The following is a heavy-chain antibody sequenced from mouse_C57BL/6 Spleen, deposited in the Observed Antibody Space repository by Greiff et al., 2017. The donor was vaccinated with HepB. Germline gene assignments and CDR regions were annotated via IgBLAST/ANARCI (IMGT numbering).Heavy chain of an antibody. D-gene: IGHD1-2*01. CDR2: IHPSDSDT. J-gene: IGHJ4*01. CDR1: GYTFTSYW. Sequence: QVQLQQPGAELVKPGASVKVSCKASGYTFTSYWMHWVKQRPGQGLEWIGRIHPSDSDTNYNQKFKGKATLTVDKSSSIAYMQLSSLTSEDSAVYYCAISATDYAMDYWGQGTSVTVSS. V-gene: IGHV1-74*01. CDR3: AISATDYAMDY.